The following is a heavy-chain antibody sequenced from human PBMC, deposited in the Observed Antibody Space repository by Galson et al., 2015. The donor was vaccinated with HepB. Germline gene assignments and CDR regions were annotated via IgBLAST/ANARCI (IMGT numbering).Heavy chain of an antibody. Sequence: QSGAEVKKPGESLKISCKGSGYSFTSYWIGWVRQMPGKGLEWMGIIYPGDSDTRYSPSFQGQVTISADKSISTAYLQWSSLKASDTAMYYCARTEYSSSWYFHGRVRSWFDPWGQGTLVTVSS. D-gene: IGHD6-13*01. CDR1: GYSFTSYW. CDR2: IYPGDSDT. V-gene: IGHV5-51*03. J-gene: IGHJ5*02. CDR3: ARTEYSSSWYFHGRVRSWFDP.